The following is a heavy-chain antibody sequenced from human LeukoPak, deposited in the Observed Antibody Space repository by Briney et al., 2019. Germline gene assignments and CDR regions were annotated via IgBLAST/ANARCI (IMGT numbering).Heavy chain of an antibody. CDR1: GFTISNYW. Sequence: GGSLRLSCAASGFTISNYWMNWVRQAPGKGLEWVVNIKQDGSDKRYVDSVKGRFTISRDSAKNLLYLQMDSLRAEDTAVYYCASGTGWLIDYWGQGTLVTVSS. CDR2: IKQDGSDK. V-gene: IGHV3-7*05. CDR3: ASGTGWLIDY. J-gene: IGHJ4*02. D-gene: IGHD6-19*01.